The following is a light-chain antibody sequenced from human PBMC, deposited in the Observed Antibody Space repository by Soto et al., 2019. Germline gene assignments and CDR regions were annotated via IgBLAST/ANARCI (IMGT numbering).Light chain of an antibody. V-gene: IGLV2-14*01. J-gene: IGLJ1*01. CDR3: SSYTSTSTI. CDR2: DVT. Sequence: QSVLTQPASVSGSPGQSITIACTGTSSDVGGYKYVSWYQLHPGTAPKLVIYDVTNRPSGVSNRFSGSKSGNTASLTISGLQAEDEADYFCSSYTSTSTIFGNGTKVTVL. CDR1: SSDVGGYKY.